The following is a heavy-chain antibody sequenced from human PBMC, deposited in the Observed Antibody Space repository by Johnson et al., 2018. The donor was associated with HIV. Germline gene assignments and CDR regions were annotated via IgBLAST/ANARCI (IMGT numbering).Heavy chain of an antibody. CDR1: GFTFDDYD. CDR2: INWNGGRT. V-gene: IGHV3-20*04. J-gene: IGHJ3*02. CDR3: AREGRYCSGGGCYTPGDI. D-gene: IGHD2-15*01. Sequence: EVQLVESGGGVVRPGESLRLSCAASGFTFDDYDMKWVRQAPGKGLEWVSGINWNGGRTDYADSVKGRFTISRDNAKKSLYLQMNSLRAEDTALYYCAREGRYCSGGGCYTPGDIWGQGTMVTVSS.